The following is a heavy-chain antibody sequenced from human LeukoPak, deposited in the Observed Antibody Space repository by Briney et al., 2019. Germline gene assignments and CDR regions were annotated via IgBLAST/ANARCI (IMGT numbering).Heavy chain of an antibody. CDR2: INSDGSST. V-gene: IGHV3-74*01. D-gene: IGHD3-3*01. CDR1: GFTFSSYW. J-gene: IGHJ4*02. Sequence: GGSLRLSCAASGFTFSSYWMHWVRQAPGKGLVWVSHINSDGSSTSYADSVKGRFTISRDNAKNTLYLQMNSLRAEDTAVYYCARDPYYDFWSGPDYWGQGTLVTVSS. CDR3: ARDPYYDFWSGPDY.